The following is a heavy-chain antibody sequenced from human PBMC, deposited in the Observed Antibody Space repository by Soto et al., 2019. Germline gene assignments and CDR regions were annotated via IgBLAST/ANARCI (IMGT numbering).Heavy chain of an antibody. CDR1: GVTVSSNY. J-gene: IGHJ4*02. CDR2: IYSGGST. CDR3: AREGIAGSGTFDY. Sequence: GGSLRLSCAASGVTVSSNYMSWVRQAPGQGLDWVSVIYSGGSTYYADSVKGRFTISRDNSKNTLYLHMNSLRAEATAVYYCAREGIAGSGTFDYWGQGTLVTVSS. D-gene: IGHD6-13*01. V-gene: IGHV3-53*01.